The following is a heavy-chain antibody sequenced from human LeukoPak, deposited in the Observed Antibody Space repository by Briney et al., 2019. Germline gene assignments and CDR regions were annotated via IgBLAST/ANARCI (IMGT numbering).Heavy chain of an antibody. D-gene: IGHD5-12*01. CDR2: INPNSGGT. CDR1: GYTFTGYY. V-gene: IGHV1-2*04. J-gene: IGHJ3*02. CDR3: TRGDPFGYSGYKSGAFDI. Sequence: ASVKVSCKASGYTFTGYYMHWVRQAPGQGLEWMGWINPNSGGTNYAQKFQGWVTMTRDTSISTAYMELSRLRSDDTAVYYCTRGDPFGYSGYKSGAFDIWGQGTMVTVSS.